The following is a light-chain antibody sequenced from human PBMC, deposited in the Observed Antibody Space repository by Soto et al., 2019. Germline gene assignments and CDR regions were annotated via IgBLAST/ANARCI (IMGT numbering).Light chain of an antibody. CDR3: HQRQSWPRT. CDR2: LTS. J-gene: IGKJ5*01. CDR1: QSVSSY. V-gene: IGKV3-11*01. Sequence: EIVLTQSPATLSLSPCERATLSCRASQSVSSYLAWYQQKPGQAPRLLIYLTSNRAAGIPARFSGSGSGTDFTLTISDVEPEDFAVYYCHQRQSWPRTFGQGTRLEIK.